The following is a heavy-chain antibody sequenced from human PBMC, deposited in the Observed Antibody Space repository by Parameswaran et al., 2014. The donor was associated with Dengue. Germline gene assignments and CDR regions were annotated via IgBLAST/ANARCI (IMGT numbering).Heavy chain of an antibody. Sequence: RLEWMGWINPNSGGTNYAQKFQGRVTMTRDTSISTAYMELSRLRSDDTAVYYCARAPPPYYDILTGPRVAFDIWGQGTMVTVSS. CDR3: ARAPPPYYDILTGPRVAFDI. J-gene: IGHJ3*02. D-gene: IGHD3-9*01. CDR2: INPNSGGT. V-gene: IGHV1-2*02.